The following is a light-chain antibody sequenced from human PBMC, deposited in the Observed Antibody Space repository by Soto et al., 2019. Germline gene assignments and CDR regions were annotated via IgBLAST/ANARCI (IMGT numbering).Light chain of an antibody. J-gene: IGLJ2*01. Sequence: QSALTQPPSASGSPGQSVTISCTGTSSDVGGYNYVSWYQHHPGKAPKLIIYGVTKRPSGVPDRFSGSKSGNTASLTVSGLQAEDEADYYCSSYAGRNIWLFGGGTKLTVL. V-gene: IGLV2-8*01. CDR3: SSYAGRNIWL. CDR1: SSDVGGYNY. CDR2: GVT.